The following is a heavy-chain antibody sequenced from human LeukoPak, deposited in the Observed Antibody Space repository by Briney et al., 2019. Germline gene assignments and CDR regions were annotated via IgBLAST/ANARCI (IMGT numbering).Heavy chain of an antibody. D-gene: IGHD4-17*01. CDR1: GYSFTSYD. CDR3: ASLTVYDAFDI. V-gene: IGHV1-8*01. Sequence: GASVKVSCEASGYSFTSYDINWVRQATGQGLEWMGWMNPNSGNTGYAQKFQGRVTMTRNTPISTAYMELSSLRSEDTAVYYCASLTVYDAFDIWGQGTMVTVSS. J-gene: IGHJ3*02. CDR2: MNPNSGNT.